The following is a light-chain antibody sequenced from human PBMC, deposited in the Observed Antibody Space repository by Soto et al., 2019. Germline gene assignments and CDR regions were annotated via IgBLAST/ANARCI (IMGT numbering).Light chain of an antibody. Sequence: AIRMTHSPSSFSASTGDRVTITCRASQGISSYLAWYQQKPGKAPKLLIYAASTLQSGVPSRFSGSGSGTDFTLTISCLQSEDFATYYCQQYYSYPITFGGGTKV. CDR3: QQYYSYPIT. J-gene: IGKJ4*01. CDR1: QGISSY. CDR2: AAS. V-gene: IGKV1-8*01.